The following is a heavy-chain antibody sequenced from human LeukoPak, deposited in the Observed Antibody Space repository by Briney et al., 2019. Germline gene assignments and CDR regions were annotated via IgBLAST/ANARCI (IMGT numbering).Heavy chain of an antibody. CDR3: AREGPSPVVPVTHWFDP. V-gene: IGHV3-30-3*01. J-gene: IGHJ5*02. D-gene: IGHD2-2*01. CDR1: GFIFRKYA. Sequence: GGSLRLSCVASGFIFRKYAIHWERPGPGKGLEWGAVISYDGSNSYYANSVKGRFTVSRDNSKNTLSLQMSSLRPEDTAVYYCAREGPSPVVPVTHWFDPWGQGTLVSVSS. CDR2: ISYDGSNS.